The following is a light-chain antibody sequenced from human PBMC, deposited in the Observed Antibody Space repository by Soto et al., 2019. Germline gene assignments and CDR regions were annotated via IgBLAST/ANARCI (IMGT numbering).Light chain of an antibody. J-gene: IGLJ2*01. CDR2: AVN. V-gene: IGLV2-14*01. CDR3: SSYADTNNLV. Sequence: QSALTQPASVSGSPGQSITISCTGTSSDVGGYNYVSWYQQHPGKAPKLMVYAVNNRPSGVSNRFSGSKSGNTASLTISGLQTEDEADYYCSSYADTNNLVFGGGTKLTVL. CDR1: SSDVGGYNY.